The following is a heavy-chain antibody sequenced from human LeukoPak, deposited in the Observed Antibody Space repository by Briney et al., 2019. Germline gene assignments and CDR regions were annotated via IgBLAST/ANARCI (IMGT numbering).Heavy chain of an antibody. J-gene: IGHJ6*02. D-gene: IGHD2-2*01. CDR3: ARDRKQRYCSSTSCPDLINMDV. Sequence: SETLSLTCTVSGVSLSSDVSLSTYYWSWIRQPPGQGPEWIGYIYNTGSTKYKSSLKSRLTISVVTSTNQLSLKLKSVTAADTAVYYCARDRKQRYCSSTSCPDLINMDVWGQGTTVTVSS. CDR2: IYNTGST. CDR1: GVSLSSDVSLSTYY. V-gene: IGHV4-61*01.